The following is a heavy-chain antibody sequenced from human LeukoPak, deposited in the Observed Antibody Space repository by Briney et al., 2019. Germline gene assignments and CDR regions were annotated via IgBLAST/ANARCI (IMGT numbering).Heavy chain of an antibody. Sequence: GGSLRLSCAASGFTFTSYWLGWVRQMPGKGLEWMGIIYPGDSDTRYSPSFQGQVTISADKSISTAYLQWSSLKASDTAMYYCARRGEFFDYWGQGTLVSVSS. CDR3: ARRGEFFDY. CDR2: IYPGDSDT. CDR1: GFTFTSYW. J-gene: IGHJ4*02. D-gene: IGHD3-10*01. V-gene: IGHV5-51*01.